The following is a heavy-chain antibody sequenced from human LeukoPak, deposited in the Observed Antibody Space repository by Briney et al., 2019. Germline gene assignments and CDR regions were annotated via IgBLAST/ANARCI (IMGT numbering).Heavy chain of an antibody. CDR2: INPNSGGT. Sequence: GASVKVSCKASGYTFTGYYMHWVRQAPGQGLEWMGWINPNSGGTNYAQKFQGRVTMTRDTSISTAYMELSRLRSDDTAVYYCARAASIAARHRFDPWGQGTLVTVSS. J-gene: IGHJ5*02. D-gene: IGHD6-6*01. CDR1: GYTFTGYY. CDR3: ARAASIAARHRFDP. V-gene: IGHV1-2*02.